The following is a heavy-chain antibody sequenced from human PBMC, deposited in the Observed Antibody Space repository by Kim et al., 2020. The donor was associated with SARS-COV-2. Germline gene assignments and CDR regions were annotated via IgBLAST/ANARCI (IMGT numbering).Heavy chain of an antibody. V-gene: IGHV3-33*01. D-gene: IGHD4-17*01. Sequence: GGSLRLSCAASGFTYSSYGMHWVRQAPGKGLEWVAVIWYDGSNKYYADSVKGRFTISRDNSKNTLYLQMNSLRAEDTAVYYCARDRYGARYYYMDVWGKGTTVTVSS. CDR3: ARDRYGARYYYMDV. CDR1: GFTYSSYG. J-gene: IGHJ6*03. CDR2: IWYDGSNK.